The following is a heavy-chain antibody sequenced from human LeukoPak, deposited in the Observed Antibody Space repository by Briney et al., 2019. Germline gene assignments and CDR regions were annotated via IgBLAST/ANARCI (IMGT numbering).Heavy chain of an antibody. CDR1: EFTFSNYG. Sequence: GGSLRLSCAASEFTFSNYGMHWVRQSPGKGLEWVTFIRYDGRNKYYAESVKGRFTISRDNAKNTLYLQMNSLRADDTAVYYCARPVAGTFAPLDSWGQGTLVTVSS. D-gene: IGHD6-19*01. CDR3: ARPVAGTFAPLDS. J-gene: IGHJ4*02. V-gene: IGHV3-30*02. CDR2: IRYDGRNK.